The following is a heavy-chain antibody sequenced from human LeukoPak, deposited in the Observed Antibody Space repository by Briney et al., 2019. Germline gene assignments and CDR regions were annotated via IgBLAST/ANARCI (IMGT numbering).Heavy chain of an antibody. J-gene: IGHJ4*02. D-gene: IGHD3-22*01. CDR3: AKDSGTTNYYDSSGTFDY. V-gene: IGHV3-23*01. CDR1: GFTFSSYA. Sequence: HTGGSLRLSCAASGFTFSSYAMSWVRQAPGKGLEWVSAISGSGGSTYYADSVKGRFTISRDNSKNTLYLQMNSLRAEDTAVYYCAKDSGTTNYYDSSGTFDYWGQGTLVTVTS. CDR2: ISGSGGST.